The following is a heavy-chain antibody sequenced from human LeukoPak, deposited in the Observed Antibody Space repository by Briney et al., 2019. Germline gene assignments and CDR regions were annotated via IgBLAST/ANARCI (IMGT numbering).Heavy chain of an antibody. CDR2: IYHSGST. V-gene: IGHV4-38-2*02. J-gene: IGHJ5*02. CDR1: GYSISSGYY. CDR3: ARERRYFDWLFSEFDP. Sequence: SETLSLTCTVSGYSISSGYYWGWIRQPPGKGLGWIGSIYHSGSTHYNPSLKSRDTIAVDTSKNQFSLKLSSVTAADTAVYYCARERRYFDWLFSEFDPWGQGTLVTVSS. D-gene: IGHD3-9*01.